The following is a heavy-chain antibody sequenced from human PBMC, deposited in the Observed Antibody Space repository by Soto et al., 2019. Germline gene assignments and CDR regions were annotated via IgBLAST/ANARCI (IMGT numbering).Heavy chain of an antibody. Sequence: QVQLQESGPGLVKPSETLSLTCTVSGGSVSSGSYYWTWIRQSPGKGLEWVGYIYYNGATSYNPSLKSRVTISRDTSKHQFSLKLTSVTAADTAVYYCARNDAACDIWGQGTMVSGSS. V-gene: IGHV4-61*01. CDR3: ARNDAACDI. J-gene: IGHJ3*02. CDR2: IYYNGAT. CDR1: GGSVSSGSYY.